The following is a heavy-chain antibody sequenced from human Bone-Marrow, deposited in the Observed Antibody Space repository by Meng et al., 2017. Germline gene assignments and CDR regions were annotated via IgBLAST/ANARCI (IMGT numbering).Heavy chain of an antibody. CDR2: ISSSSSYI. CDR1: GFTFSSYS. Sequence: GESLKISCAASGFTFSSYSMNWVRQAPGKGLEWVSSISSSSSYIYYADSVKGRFTISRDNAKNSLYLQMNSLRAEETAVYYCARDPFRWELLITKPDAFDIWGQGTMVTVSS. J-gene: IGHJ3*02. V-gene: IGHV3-21*01. D-gene: IGHD1-26*01. CDR3: ARDPFRWELLITKPDAFDI.